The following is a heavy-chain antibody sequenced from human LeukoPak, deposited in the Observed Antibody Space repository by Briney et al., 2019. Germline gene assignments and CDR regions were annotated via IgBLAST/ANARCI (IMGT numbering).Heavy chain of an antibody. V-gene: IGHV1-8*03. CDR2: MNPNSGNT. CDR3: ARTTTRYCSSTSCYLGY. D-gene: IGHD2-2*01. J-gene: IGHJ4*02. CDR1: VYTFTSYD. Sequence: ASVKVSCKASVYTFTSYDINWVRQATGQGLEWMGWMNPNSGNTGYAQKFQGRVTINADESTSTAYMELSSLRSEDTAVYYCARTTTRYCSSTSCYLGYWGQGTLVTVSS.